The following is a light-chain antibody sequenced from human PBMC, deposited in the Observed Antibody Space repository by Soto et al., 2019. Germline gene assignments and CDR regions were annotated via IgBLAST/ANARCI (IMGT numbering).Light chain of an antibody. CDR1: SSSIGAGFD. V-gene: IGLV1-40*01. CDR2: GTT. CDR3: LLYYGAAVV. Sequence: QSVLTQPPSVSGAPGQRVTISCTGSSSSIGAGFDVHWFQHFPGTAPKLLIYGTTNRPSGVPDRFSGSKSGASASLAITGLQAEDEADYYCLLYYGAAVVFGGGTKLTVL. J-gene: IGLJ2*01.